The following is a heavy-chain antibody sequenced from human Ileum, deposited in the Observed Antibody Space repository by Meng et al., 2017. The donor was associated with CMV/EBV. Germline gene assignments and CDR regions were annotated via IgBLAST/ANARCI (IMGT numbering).Heavy chain of an antibody. J-gene: IGHJ4*02. D-gene: IGHD3-3*01. Sequence: FTFRTSHMTVVRQAPGKGLEWVSSISSSSSYIKYADSVKGRFIISRDNAKNSLFLEMNSLRAEDTAVYYCARDADFWGGYYWTGFDYWGQGTLVTVSS. V-gene: IGHV3-21*01. CDR2: ISSSSSYI. CDR3: ARDADFWGGYYWTGFDY. CDR1: FTFRTSH.